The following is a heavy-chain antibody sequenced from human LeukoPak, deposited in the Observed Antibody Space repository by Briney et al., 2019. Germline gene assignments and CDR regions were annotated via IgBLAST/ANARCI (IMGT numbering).Heavy chain of an antibody. V-gene: IGHV3-33*01. CDR1: GFTFSSYG. Sequence: GGSLRLSCAASGFTFSSYGMHWVRQAPGKGLEGVAVIWYDGSNKYYADSVKGRFTISRDNSKNTLYLQMNSLGAEDTAVYYCAREAFVLRLLEWFPNYFDYWGQGTLVTVSS. J-gene: IGHJ4*02. D-gene: IGHD3-3*01. CDR3: AREAFVLRLLEWFPNYFDY. CDR2: IWYDGSNK.